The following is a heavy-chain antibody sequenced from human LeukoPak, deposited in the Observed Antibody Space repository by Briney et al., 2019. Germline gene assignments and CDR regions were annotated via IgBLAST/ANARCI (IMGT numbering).Heavy chain of an antibody. CDR2: IYYSGRT. CDR1: GGSVNSGGYY. V-gene: IGHV4-31*03. D-gene: IGHD4-17*01. J-gene: IGHJ4*02. Sequence: SETLSLTCTVSGGSVNSGGYYWTWVRQHPGKGLEWLGYIYYSGRTYYNPSLKSRITISLDTSKNQFSLNLTSVSAADTAFYFCARSSDYGDYDWGQGTLITVSS. CDR3: ARSSDYGDYD.